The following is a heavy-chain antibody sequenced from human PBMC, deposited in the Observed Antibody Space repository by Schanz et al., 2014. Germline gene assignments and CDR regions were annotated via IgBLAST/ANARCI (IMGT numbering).Heavy chain of an antibody. V-gene: IGHV3-13*01. J-gene: IGHJ3*01. CDR3: AGAAVGFIVDAFDL. CDR1: GFRFKTYE. CDR2: ISPSGDT. Sequence: EVQLVESGGGLVQPGGSLRLSCAVSGFRFKTYEMNWVRQVRGKGLEWVSSISPSGDTHYLASVKGRFTISRENAKSSLYLQMDHLRVEDTAAYYCAGAAVGFIVDAFDLWGLGTMVIVSS. D-gene: IGHD6-19*01.